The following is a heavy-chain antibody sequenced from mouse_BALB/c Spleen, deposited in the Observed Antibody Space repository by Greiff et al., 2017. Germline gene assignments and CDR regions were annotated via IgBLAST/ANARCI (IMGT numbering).Heavy chain of an antibody. CDR1: GYSITSDYA. V-gene: IGHV3-2*02. CDR2: ISYSGST. D-gene: IGHD4-1*01. CDR3: ARFQTGYFDV. J-gene: IGHJ1*01. Sequence: EVQLQESGPGLVKPSQSLSLTCTVTGYSITSDYAWNWIRQFPGNKLEWMGYISYSGSTSYNPSLKSRISITRDTSKNQFFLQLNSVTTEDTATYYCARFQTGYFDVWGAGTTVTVSS.